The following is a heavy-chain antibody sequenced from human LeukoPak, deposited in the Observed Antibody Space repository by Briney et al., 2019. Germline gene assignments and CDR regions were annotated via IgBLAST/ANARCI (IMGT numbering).Heavy chain of an antibody. V-gene: IGHV4-61*03. Sequence: SETLSLTCNVSGGSLSGGNFYWSWIRQPPGKGLEWIGRISGSGVITYNPSLKSRVILSLDTSNNHFSLKLISVTAADTAVYYCARDSGTTGEVKFDPWGQGMLVTVSS. CDR3: ARDSGTTGEVKFDP. D-gene: IGHD3-10*01. CDR2: ISGSGVI. J-gene: IGHJ5*02. CDR1: GGSLSGGNFY.